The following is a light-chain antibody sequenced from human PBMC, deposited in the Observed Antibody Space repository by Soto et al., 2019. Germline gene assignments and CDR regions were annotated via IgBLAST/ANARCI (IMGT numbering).Light chain of an antibody. CDR1: QSVSSSY. Sequence: EIVLTQSPGTLSLSPGERATLSCRASQSVSSSYLAWYQQKPGQAPRLLIYGASSRATGIPDRFSGSGSGTDFTLTISRLEPEDFPVYYCQQYGSSQTFGQGTKLEIK. V-gene: IGKV3-20*01. J-gene: IGKJ2*01. CDR2: GAS. CDR3: QQYGSSQT.